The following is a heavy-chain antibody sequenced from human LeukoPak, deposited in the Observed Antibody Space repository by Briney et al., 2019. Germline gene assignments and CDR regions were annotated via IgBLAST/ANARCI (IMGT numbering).Heavy chain of an antibody. CDR2: IIPFFGTT. V-gene: IGHV1-69*13. D-gene: IGHD3-10*01. CDR1: GDIFSSYA. J-gene: IGHJ3*02. CDR3: ARSHGITMVRGVSLGAFDI. Sequence: ASVKVSCKASGDIFSSYAISWVRQAPGQGLEWMGGIIPFFGTTNYAQKFQGRVTITADESTSTAYMELSSLRSEDTAMYYCARSHGITMVRGVSLGAFDIWGQGTMVTVSS.